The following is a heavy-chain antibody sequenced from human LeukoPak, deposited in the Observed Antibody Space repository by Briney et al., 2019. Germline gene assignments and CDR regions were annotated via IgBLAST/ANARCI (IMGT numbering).Heavy chain of an antibody. J-gene: IGHJ4*02. CDR1: GFTFSSYG. CDR3: ARHHCGGGDCYPTYYFDY. CDR2: ISYDGSNK. Sequence: PGGSLRLSCAASGFTFSSYGMHWVRQAPGKGLEWVAVISYDGSNKYYADSVKGRFTISRDNSKNTLYLQMNSLRAEDTAVYYCARHHCGGGDCYPTYYFDYWGQGTLVTVSS. D-gene: IGHD2-21*02. V-gene: IGHV3-30*03.